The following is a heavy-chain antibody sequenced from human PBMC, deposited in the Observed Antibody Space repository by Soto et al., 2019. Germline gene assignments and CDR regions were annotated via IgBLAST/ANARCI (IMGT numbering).Heavy chain of an antibody. V-gene: IGHV4-59*01. CDR1: GASISNYY. Sequence: QVQLQESGPGLVKPSETLSLTCTVSGASISNYYWTWIRQPPGKGLEWIGYTHYSGSTDYNSDLKRRVTISVDMSKNQVSLKLTSVTAADTAVYYCARDNGDYVYDYWGQGTLVTVSS. D-gene: IGHD4-17*01. CDR3: ARDNGDYVYDY. CDR2: THYSGST. J-gene: IGHJ4*02.